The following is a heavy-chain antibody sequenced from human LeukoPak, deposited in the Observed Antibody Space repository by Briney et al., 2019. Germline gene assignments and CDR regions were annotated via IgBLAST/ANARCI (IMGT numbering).Heavy chain of an antibody. CDR2: ISSSGSTI. J-gene: IGHJ6*03. D-gene: IGHD5-18*01. V-gene: IGHV3-48*03. CDR1: GFTFSSYE. CDR3: ARGMGYSYGYYYYYMDV. Sequence: GGSLRLSCAASGFTFSSYEMNWVRQAPGKGLEWVSYISSSGSTIYYADSVKGRFTISRDNAKNSLYLQMNSLRAEDTAVYYCARGMGYSYGYYYYYMDVWGKGTTVTVSS.